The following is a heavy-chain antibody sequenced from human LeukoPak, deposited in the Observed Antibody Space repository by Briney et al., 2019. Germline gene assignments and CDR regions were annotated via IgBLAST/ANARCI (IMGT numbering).Heavy chain of an antibody. V-gene: IGHV1-69*06. D-gene: IGHD3-22*01. J-gene: IGHJ4*02. CDR1: GGTFSSYA. CDR2: IIPIFGTA. CDR3: ARPSGYYDSSGYLFDY. Sequence: SVKVSCKASGGTFSSYAISWVRQAPGQGLEWMGGIIPIFGTANYAQKFQGRVTITADKSTSTAYMELSSLRSEDTAVYYCARPSGYYDSSGYLFDYWGQGTLVTVSS.